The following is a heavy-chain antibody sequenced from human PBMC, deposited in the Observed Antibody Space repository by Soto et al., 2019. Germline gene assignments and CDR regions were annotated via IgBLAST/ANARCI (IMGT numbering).Heavy chain of an antibody. D-gene: IGHD5-12*01. J-gene: IGHJ6*02. CDR3: ARDLDIVSTAYHYGMDV. CDR1: GFTFSSYG. Sequence: LRLSCAASGFTFSSYGMHWVRQAPGKGLEWVAVIWYDGSNKYYADSVKGRFTISRDNSKNTLYLQMNSLRAEDTAVYYCARDLDIVSTAYHYGMDVWGQGTTVTVSS. CDR2: IWYDGSNK. V-gene: IGHV3-33*01.